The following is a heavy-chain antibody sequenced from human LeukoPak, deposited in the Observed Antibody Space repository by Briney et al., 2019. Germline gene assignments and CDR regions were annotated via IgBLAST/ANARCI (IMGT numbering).Heavy chain of an antibody. V-gene: IGHV1-2*02. CDR3: ARARWDRARYFDY. CDR2: INPNSGGT. J-gene: IGHJ4*02. Sequence: ASVKVSCKASGYTFTGYYMHWVRQAPGQGLEWMGWINPNSGGTNYAQKFQGRVTMTRDTSIRTVYMELSRLGSDDTAVYYCARARWDRARYFDYWGQGTLVTVSS. CDR1: GYTFTGYY. D-gene: IGHD1-26*01.